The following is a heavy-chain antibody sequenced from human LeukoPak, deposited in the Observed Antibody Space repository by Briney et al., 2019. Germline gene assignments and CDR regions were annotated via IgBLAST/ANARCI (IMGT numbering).Heavy chain of an antibody. CDR3: ATLAVAGTPLDY. CDR2: INPNSGGT. Sequence: ASVKVSCKASGYTFTGYYMHWVRQAPGQGLEWMGWINPNSGGTNYAQKFQGMVTMTRDTSISTAYMELSRLRSDDTAVYYCATLAVAGTPLDYWGQGTLVTVSS. D-gene: IGHD6-19*01. CDR1: GYTFTGYY. V-gene: IGHV1-2*02. J-gene: IGHJ4*02.